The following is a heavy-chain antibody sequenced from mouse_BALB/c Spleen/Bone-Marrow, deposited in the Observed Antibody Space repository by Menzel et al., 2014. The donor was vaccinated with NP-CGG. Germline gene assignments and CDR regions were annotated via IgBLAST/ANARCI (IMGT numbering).Heavy chain of an antibody. CDR3: TRYDYDWFAY. J-gene: IGHJ3*01. V-gene: IGHV1-69*02. D-gene: IGHD2-4*01. CDR2: IYPSDSYT. CDR1: GYTFTSYW. Sequence: QVQLQQSGAELARPGASVKLSCKASGYTFTSYWINWVKQRPGQGLEWIGNIYPSDSYTNYNQKFKDKATLTVDKSSSTAYMQLSSPTSEDSAVYYCTRYDYDWFAYWGQGTLVTVSA.